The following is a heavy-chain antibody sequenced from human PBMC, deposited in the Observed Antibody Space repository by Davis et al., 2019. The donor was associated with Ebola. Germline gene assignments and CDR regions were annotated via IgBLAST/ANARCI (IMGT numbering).Heavy chain of an antibody. D-gene: IGHD3-22*01. V-gene: IGHV1-18*01. CDR1: GYTFTSYG. CDR2: ISAYNGNT. CDR3: ARGVYYYDSSGYWRRTDAFDI. J-gene: IGHJ3*02. Sequence: AASVKVSCKASGYTFTSYGISWVRQAPGQGLEWMGWISAYNGNTNYAQKLQGRVTMTTDTSTSTAYMELRSLRSDDTAVYHCARGVYYYDSSGYWRRTDAFDIWGQGTMVTVSS.